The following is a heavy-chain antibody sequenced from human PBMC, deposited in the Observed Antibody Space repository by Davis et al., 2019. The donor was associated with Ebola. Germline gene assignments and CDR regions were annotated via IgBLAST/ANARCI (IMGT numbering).Heavy chain of an antibody. J-gene: IGHJ5*02. CDR1: GFSFDDYA. Sequence: GESLKISCAASGFSFDDYAMIWVRQAPGQGLEWVAGISWNGDSTGYADSVKGRFTISRDNARNSLSLQMNSLRAEDTALYHCARRSLTIFGSVDLWGQGTLVTVSS. CDR3: ARRSLTIFGSVDL. D-gene: IGHD3-3*01. V-gene: IGHV3-20*01. CDR2: ISWNGDST.